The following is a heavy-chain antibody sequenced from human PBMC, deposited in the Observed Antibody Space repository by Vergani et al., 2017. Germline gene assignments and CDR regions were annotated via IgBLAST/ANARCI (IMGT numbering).Heavy chain of an antibody. V-gene: IGHV4-30-2*01. J-gene: IGHJ5*02. CDR3: ARNDYGDSNGNWFDP. D-gene: IGHD4-17*01. CDR2: IYHSGST. Sequence: QLQLQESGSGLVKPSQTLSLTCAVSGGSISSGGYSWSWIRQPPGKGLEWNGYIYHSGSTYYNPSLKSRVTISVDRSKNQFSLKLSSVTAADTAVYYCARNDYGDSNGNWFDPWGQGTLVTVSS. CDR1: GGSISSGGYS.